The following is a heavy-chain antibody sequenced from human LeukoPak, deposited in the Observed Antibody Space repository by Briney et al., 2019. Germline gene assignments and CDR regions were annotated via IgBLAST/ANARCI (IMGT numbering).Heavy chain of an antibody. CDR3: AKDRGRIVVVPAARYYYYYMDV. J-gene: IGHJ6*03. V-gene: IGHV3-23*01. CDR2: ISGSGGST. Sequence: GGSLRLSCAASGFTFSSYGMSWVRQAPGKGLEWVSAISGSGGSTYYADSVKGRFTISRDNSKNTLYLQMNSLRAEDTAVYYCAKDRGRIVVVPAARYYYYYMDVWGKGTTVTVSS. CDR1: GFTFSSYG. D-gene: IGHD2-2*01.